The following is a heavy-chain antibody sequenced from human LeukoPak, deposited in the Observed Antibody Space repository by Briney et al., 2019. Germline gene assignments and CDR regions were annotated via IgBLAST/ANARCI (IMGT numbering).Heavy chain of an antibody. CDR1: GGSISSSSYY. J-gene: IGHJ5*02. CDR3: ARSILTAYNCFDP. Sequence: PSETLSLTCTVSGGSISSSSYYWGWIRQPAGKGLEWIGRIYTSGSTKYNPSLKSRVTISVDTSKNQFSLKLSSVTAADTAVYYCARSILTAYNCFDPWGQGTLVTVSS. V-gene: IGHV4-61*02. CDR2: IYTSGST. D-gene: IGHD3-9*01.